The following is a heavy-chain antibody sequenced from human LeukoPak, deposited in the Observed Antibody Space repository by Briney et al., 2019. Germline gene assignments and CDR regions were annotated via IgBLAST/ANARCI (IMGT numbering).Heavy chain of an antibody. CDR2: IYSGGST. D-gene: IGHD4-17*01. V-gene: IGHV3-66*02. CDR1: RSTGSRRE. CDR3: ARLGDYGEDEPDAFDI. Sequence: GGSLRFSRAASRSTGSRREMSWVGEAPGKGLKWVSVIYSGGSTYYADSVKGRFTISRDNSKNTLYLQMNSLRAEDTAVYYCARLGDYGEDEPDAFDIWGQGTMVTVSS. J-gene: IGHJ3*02.